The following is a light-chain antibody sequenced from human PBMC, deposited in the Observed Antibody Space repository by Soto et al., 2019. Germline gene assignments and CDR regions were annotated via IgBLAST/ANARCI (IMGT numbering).Light chain of an antibody. CDR3: QSYHSSTPYV. CDR1: GGSIASGY. CDR2: EDN. V-gene: IGLV6-57*03. J-gene: IGLJ1*01. Sequence: NFMLTQPHSVSESPGKTVTISCTRTGGSIASGYVQWYQQRPGSAPTTVIYEDNQRPSGVPDRFSGSIDRSSNSASLTISGLKTEDEADYYCQSYHSSTPYVFGTVTKVTVL.